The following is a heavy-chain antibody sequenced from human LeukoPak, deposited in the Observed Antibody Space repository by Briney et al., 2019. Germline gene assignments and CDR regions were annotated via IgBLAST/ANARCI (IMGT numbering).Heavy chain of an antibody. J-gene: IGHJ5*02. Sequence: GGTLRLSCAASGFTFSSYGMSWVRQAPGKGLEWVSIISGSGGSTYYADSVKGRFTISRDNSKDTLYLQMNSLRAEDTALYHCAKDSDELIAAAFNWFDPWGQGTLVTVSS. D-gene: IGHD6-13*01. V-gene: IGHV3-23*01. CDR1: GFTFSSYG. CDR3: AKDSDELIAAAFNWFDP. CDR2: ISGSGGST.